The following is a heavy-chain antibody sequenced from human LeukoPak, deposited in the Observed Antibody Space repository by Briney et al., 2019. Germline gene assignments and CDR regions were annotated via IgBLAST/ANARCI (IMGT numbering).Heavy chain of an antibody. CDR3: AKDARSGWYSLDY. CDR1: GFTFSSYS. J-gene: IGHJ4*02. V-gene: IGHV3-7*05. CDR2: IKQDGTQK. D-gene: IGHD6-19*01. Sequence: PGGSLRLSCAASGFTFSSYSMNWVRQAPGKGLEWVADIKQDGTQKYYVDSAEGRFTISRDNAKNSLYLQMNSLRVEDTAVYYCAKDARSGWYSLDYWGQGTLVTVSS.